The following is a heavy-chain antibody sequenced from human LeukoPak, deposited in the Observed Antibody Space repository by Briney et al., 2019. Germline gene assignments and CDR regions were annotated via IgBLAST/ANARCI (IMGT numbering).Heavy chain of an antibody. J-gene: IGHJ4*02. CDR2: IYYSGST. V-gene: IGHV4-61*08. Sequence: SETLSPTCTVSGGSISSGDYYWSWIRQPPGKGLEWIGYIYYSGSTNYNPSLKSRVTISVDTSKNQFSLKLSSVTAADTAVYYCARAPSRSGRPDYWGQGTLVTVSS. CDR3: ARAPSRSGRPDY. CDR1: GGSISSGDYY. D-gene: IGHD3-10*01.